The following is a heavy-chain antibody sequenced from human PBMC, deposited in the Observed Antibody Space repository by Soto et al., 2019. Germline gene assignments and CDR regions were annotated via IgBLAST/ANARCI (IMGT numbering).Heavy chain of an antibody. Sequence: PSETLSLTCTVSGGSISSYYWSWIRQPPGKGLEWIGYIYYSGSTNYNPSLKSRVTISVDTSKNQFSLKLSSVTAADTAVYYCASLDTPLYYFDYWGQGTLVTVSS. V-gene: IGHV4-59*01. J-gene: IGHJ4*02. D-gene: IGHD5-18*01. CDR2: IYYSGST. CDR1: GGSISSYY. CDR3: ASLDTPLYYFDY.